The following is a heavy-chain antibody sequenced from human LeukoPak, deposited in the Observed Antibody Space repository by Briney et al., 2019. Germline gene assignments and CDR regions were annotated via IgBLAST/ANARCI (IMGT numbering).Heavy chain of an antibody. V-gene: IGHV3-30*04. J-gene: IGHJ3*02. D-gene: IGHD6-13*01. CDR2: ISYDGRHK. Sequence: GGSLRLSCAASGFTFSTYALHWVRQAPGKGLEWVAVISYDGRHKYYADSVKGRCTISRDNSKNTVYLQMTSLRAEDTAVYYCVRTRREAAIHNAFDIWGQGTMVTVSS. CDR3: VRTRREAAIHNAFDI. CDR1: GFTFSTYA.